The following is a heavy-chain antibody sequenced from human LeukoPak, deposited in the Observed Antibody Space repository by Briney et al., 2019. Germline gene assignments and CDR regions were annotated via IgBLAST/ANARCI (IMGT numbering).Heavy chain of an antibody. V-gene: IGHV3-30*02. CDR2: IRYDGSNK. D-gene: IGHD7-27*01. J-gene: IGHJ5*01. CDR3: VREPGAPRGWFDS. Sequence: PGGSLRLSCAASGFTFSSYGMHWVRQAPGKGLEWVAFIRYDGSNKYYADSVKGRFTISRDNSKNTLYLQMNSLRAEDTAVYYCVREPGAPRGWFDSWGQGTLVTVSS. CDR1: GFTFSSYG.